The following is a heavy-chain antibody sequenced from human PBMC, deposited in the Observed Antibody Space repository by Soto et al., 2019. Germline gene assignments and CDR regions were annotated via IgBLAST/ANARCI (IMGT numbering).Heavy chain of an antibody. CDR1: GGPISSYY. V-gene: IGHV4-59*01. D-gene: IGHD3-3*01. J-gene: IGHJ5*02. CDR3: ARGNRRFLEWLTTNWFDP. Sequence: SETLSLTCTVSGGPISSYYWIWIRQPPGKGLEWIGYIYYSGSTNYNPSLKSRVTISVDTSKNQFSLKLSSVTAADTAVYYCARGNRRFLEWLTTNWFDPWGQGTLVTVSS. CDR2: IYYSGST.